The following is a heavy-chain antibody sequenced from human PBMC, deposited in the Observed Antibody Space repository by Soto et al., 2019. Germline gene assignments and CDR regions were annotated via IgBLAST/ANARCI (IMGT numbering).Heavy chain of an antibody. V-gene: IGHV4-31*03. CDR2: IYYSGST. J-gene: IGHJ4*02. CDR1: GGSISSGGYY. D-gene: IGHD3-3*01. Sequence: QVQLQESGPGLVKPSQTLSLTCTVSGGSISSGGYYWSWIRQHPGKGLEWIGYIYYSGSTYYNPSLKSRVTISVDTSKNRFSLKLSSVTAADTAVYYCARVPTSGSGYYYFDYWGQGTLVTVSS. CDR3: ARVPTSGSGYYYFDY.